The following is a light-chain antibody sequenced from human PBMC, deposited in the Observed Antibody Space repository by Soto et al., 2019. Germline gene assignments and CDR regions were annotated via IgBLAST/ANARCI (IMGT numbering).Light chain of an antibody. V-gene: IGKV2-28*01. Sequence: MTQFPSSLSASVGDRVTITWRASQSISSYLDWYLQKPGQSPQLLIYLGSNRASGVPDRFSGSGSGTDFTLKISRVEAEDVGVYYCMQALQTAWTFGQGTKVDIK. CDR1: QSISSY. J-gene: IGKJ1*01. CDR2: LGS. CDR3: MQALQTAWT.